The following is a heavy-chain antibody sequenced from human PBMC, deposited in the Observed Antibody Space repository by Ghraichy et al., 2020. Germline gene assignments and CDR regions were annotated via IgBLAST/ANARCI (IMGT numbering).Heavy chain of an antibody. CDR1: GGSFSGYY. J-gene: IGHJ4*02. V-gene: IGHV4-34*01. D-gene: IGHD6-13*01. CDR3: ARGPGLAAFEPYYFDY. CDR2: INHSGST. Sequence: SDTLSLTCAVYGGSFSGYYWSWIRQPPGKGLEWIGEINHSGSTNYNPSLKSRVTISVDTSKNQFSLKLSSVTAADTAVYYCARGPGLAAFEPYYFDYWGQGTLVTVSS.